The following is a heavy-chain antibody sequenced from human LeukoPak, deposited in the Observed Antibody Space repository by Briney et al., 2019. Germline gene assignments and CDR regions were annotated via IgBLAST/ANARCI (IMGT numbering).Heavy chain of an antibody. J-gene: IGHJ4*02. D-gene: IGHD1-26*01. CDR1: GFTFSNYA. Sequence: PGASLRLSCAASGFTFSNYAMSWVRQAPGKGLEWVSGISGSGGGTYYADSVKGRFTISRDNFKNTLHLQMNSLGAEETAVYYCAKGTASGSYPRMYYFDYWGQGTLVTVSS. CDR2: ISGSGGGT. V-gene: IGHV3-23*01. CDR3: AKGTASGSYPRMYYFDY.